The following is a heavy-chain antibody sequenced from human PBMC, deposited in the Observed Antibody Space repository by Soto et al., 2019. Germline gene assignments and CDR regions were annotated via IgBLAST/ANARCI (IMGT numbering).Heavy chain of an antibody. CDR1: GFTFSNAW. CDR2: IKSKTDGWTT. J-gene: IGHJ3*02. V-gene: IGHV3-15*01. CDR3: TTDALVGATIDAFDI. D-gene: IGHD1-26*01. Sequence: LSLTCAASGFTFSNAWMSWVRQAPGKGLEGVGRIKSKTDGWTTDYAAPVKGRFTISRDDSKNTLYLQMNSLKTEDTAVYYCTTDALVGATIDAFDIWGQGTMVTVSS.